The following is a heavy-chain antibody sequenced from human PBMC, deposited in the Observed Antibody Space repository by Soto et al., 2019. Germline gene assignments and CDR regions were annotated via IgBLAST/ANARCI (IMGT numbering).Heavy chain of an antibody. J-gene: IGHJ4*02. V-gene: IGHV3-23*01. D-gene: IGHD3-22*01. Sequence: EVQLLESGGGLVQPGGSLRLSCAVSGFTFSTFAMTWVRQAPGKGLEWVAFISASGGGRYHMDSVKGRFTISRDNSENTLYLQLNSLRAEDTAIYYCAKGVGDFYDSSAFYKPLRYWGQGTLVTVSS. CDR3: AKGVGDFYDSSAFYKPLRY. CDR1: GFTFSTFA. CDR2: ISASGGGR.